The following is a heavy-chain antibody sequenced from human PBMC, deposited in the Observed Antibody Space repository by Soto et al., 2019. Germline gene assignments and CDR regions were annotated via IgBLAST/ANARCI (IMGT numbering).Heavy chain of an antibody. Sequence: SETLSLTCTVSGGSIISYYWSWIRQPPGKGLEWIGYIYYSGSTNYNPSLKSRVTISVDTSKNQFSLKLSSVTAADTAVYYCATRMAGADTPTYYYSGMDVGGKGTRVTVSS. J-gene: IGHJ6*04. CDR2: IYYSGST. CDR3: ATRMAGADTPTYYYSGMDV. CDR1: GGSIISYY. D-gene: IGHD5-18*01. V-gene: IGHV4-59*01.